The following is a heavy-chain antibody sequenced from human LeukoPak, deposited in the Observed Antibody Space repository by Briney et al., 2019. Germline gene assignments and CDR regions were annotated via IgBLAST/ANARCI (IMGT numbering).Heavy chain of an antibody. CDR2: TSYEGNGT. CDR1: GFSISKSV. Sequence: QSGTSLRLSCAASGFSISKSVMYWLRQAPGMGLEWVAATSYEGNGTFYAGSVKGRFTMSRDNSNNMVYLQMNSLRHEDTALYYCASEVEALLDHWGQGTLVTVSS. V-gene: IGHV3-30*03. D-gene: IGHD2-15*01. CDR3: ASEVEALLDH. J-gene: IGHJ4*02.